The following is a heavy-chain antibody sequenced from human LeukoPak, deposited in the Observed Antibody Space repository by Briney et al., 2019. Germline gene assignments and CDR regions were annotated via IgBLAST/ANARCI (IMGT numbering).Heavy chain of an antibody. CDR2: INHSGST. J-gene: IGHJ5*02. D-gene: IGHD3-10*01. V-gene: IGHV4-34*01. CDR3: ARGPGGGWFDP. CDR1: GGSFSGYY. Sequence: SETLSLTCAVYGGSFSGYYWSWIRQPPGKGLEWIGEINHSGSTNYNPSLKSRVTISVDTSKNQFSLKLSSVTAADTAVYYCARGPGGGWFDPRGQGTLVTVSS.